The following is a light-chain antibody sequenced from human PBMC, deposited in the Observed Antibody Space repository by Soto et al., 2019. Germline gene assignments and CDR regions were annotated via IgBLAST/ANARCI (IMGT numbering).Light chain of an antibody. CDR2: DAS. V-gene: IGKV3-11*01. Sequence: EIVLTQSPATLSLSPGEKATLSCRASQSVSSYLAWYQQKPGQGPRLLIYDASNRATGIPARFSGSGSGTDFTLTISSLEPEDFAVYYCQQRGNWPLIFGGGTKVEIK. J-gene: IGKJ4*01. CDR1: QSVSSY. CDR3: QQRGNWPLI.